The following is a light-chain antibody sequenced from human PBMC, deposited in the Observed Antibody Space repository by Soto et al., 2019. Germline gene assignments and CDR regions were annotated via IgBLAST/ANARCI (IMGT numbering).Light chain of an antibody. J-gene: IGLJ2*01. V-gene: IGLV2-14*01. CDR1: SSDVGGYNY. CDR2: EVS. Sequence: QSVLTQPASVSGSPGQSITISCTGTSSDVGGYNYVSWYQQHPGKAPKLMIYEVSNRPSGVSNRFSGSKSGNTASLTISGLQAEDEADYYRSSYTSSSPYVVFGGGTKLTVL. CDR3: SSYTSSSPYVV.